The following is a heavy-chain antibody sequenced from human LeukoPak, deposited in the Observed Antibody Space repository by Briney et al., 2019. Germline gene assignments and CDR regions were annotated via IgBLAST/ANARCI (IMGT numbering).Heavy chain of an antibody. CDR3: AALSFGELFRFDP. V-gene: IGHV3-7*03. J-gene: IGHJ5*02. CDR2: IKEDGSEK. D-gene: IGHD3-10*01. Sequence: GGSLRLSCAASGFTFKTYWMHWVRQAPGKGLEWVANIKEDGSEKYYVGSVKGRFTISRDNSKNTLYLQMNSLRAEDTAVYYCAALSFGELFRFDPWGQGTLVTVSS. CDR1: GFTFKTYW.